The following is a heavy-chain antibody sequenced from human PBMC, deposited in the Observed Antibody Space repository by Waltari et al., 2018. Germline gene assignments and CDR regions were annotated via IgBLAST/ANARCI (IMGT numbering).Heavy chain of an antibody. D-gene: IGHD4-4*01. CDR3: ARDTTATVTTTFDY. V-gene: IGHV4-38-2*02. CDR1: GYSISSGYY. J-gene: IGHJ4*02. Sequence: QVQLQESGPGLVKPSETLSLTCAVSGYSISSGYYWGWIRQPPGKGLEWIGSIYHSGSTYYNPSLKSRVTISVDTSKNQFSLKLSSVTAADTAVYYCARDTTATVTTTFDYWGQGTLVIVSS. CDR2: IYHSGST.